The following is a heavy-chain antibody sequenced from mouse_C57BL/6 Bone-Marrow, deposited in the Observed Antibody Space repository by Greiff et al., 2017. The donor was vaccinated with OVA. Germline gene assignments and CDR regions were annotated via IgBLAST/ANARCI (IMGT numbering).Heavy chain of an antibody. J-gene: IGHJ1*03. Sequence: QVQLKQSGAELVKPGASVKLSCKASGYTFTSYWMHWVKQRPGQGLEWIGMIHPNSGSTNYNEKFKSKATLTVDKSSSTAYMQLSSLTSEDSAVYYCARLDTTVVNWYFDVWGTGTTVTVSS. CDR1: GYTFTSYW. CDR3: ARLDTTVVNWYFDV. CDR2: IHPNSGST. V-gene: IGHV1-64*01. D-gene: IGHD1-1*01.